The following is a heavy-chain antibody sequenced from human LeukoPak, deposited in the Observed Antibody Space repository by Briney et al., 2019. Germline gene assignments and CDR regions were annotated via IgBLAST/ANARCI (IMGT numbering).Heavy chain of an antibody. CDR1: GGSINSYY. J-gene: IGHJ4*02. CDR3: ARLCSGGSCYRHSDY. V-gene: IGHV4-59*08. Sequence: SETLSLTCTVPGGSINSYYWNWLRQPPGQGLEWIGFIYSSGSTNYNPSLRSRVAISVDTSKNQFSLRLRSVTAADTAVYYCARLCSGGSCYRHSDYWGQGTLVTVSS. CDR2: IYSSGST. D-gene: IGHD2-15*01.